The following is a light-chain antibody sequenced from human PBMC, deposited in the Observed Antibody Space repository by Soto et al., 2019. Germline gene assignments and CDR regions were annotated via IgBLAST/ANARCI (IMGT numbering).Light chain of an antibody. CDR1: QGIAPY. Sequence: DVQMTQSPSSLSASVGDRVTITCRASQGIAPYLAWFQQKPGKVPKLLIYAASTLQSGVPSRFSGSVSGTDFTLTISSLQPEDVATYYCQKYNSAPLTFGGGTKVDIK. CDR2: AAS. CDR3: QKYNSAPLT. J-gene: IGKJ4*01. V-gene: IGKV1-27*01.